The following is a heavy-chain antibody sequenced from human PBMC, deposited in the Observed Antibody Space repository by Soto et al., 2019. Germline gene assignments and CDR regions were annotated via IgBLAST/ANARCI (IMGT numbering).Heavy chain of an antibody. V-gene: IGHV4-59*08. Sequence: SETLSLTCSVSGGSIGSYYWSWIRQPPGKGLEWIGYIYYSGSTNYNPSLKSRVTIVDTSKNQFPLKLSSVTAADTAVYYCARGGWRQIDYWGQGTLVTVSS. CDR1: GGSIGSYY. CDR3: ARGGWRQIDY. J-gene: IGHJ4*02. D-gene: IGHD3-3*01. CDR2: IYYSGST.